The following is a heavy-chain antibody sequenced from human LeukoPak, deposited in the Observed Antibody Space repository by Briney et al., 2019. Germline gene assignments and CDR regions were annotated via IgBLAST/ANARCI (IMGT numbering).Heavy chain of an antibody. Sequence: PSKTLSLTCTVSGGSISSYYWSWIRQPPGKGLEWIGYIYYSGSTNYNPSLKSRVTISVDTSKNQFSLKLSSVTAADTAVYYCARDRRDGYNYRYYYYYGMDVWGQGTTVTVSS. CDR1: GGSISSYY. D-gene: IGHD5-24*01. V-gene: IGHV4-59*01. CDR3: ARDRRDGYNYRYYYYYGMDV. CDR2: IYYSGST. J-gene: IGHJ6*02.